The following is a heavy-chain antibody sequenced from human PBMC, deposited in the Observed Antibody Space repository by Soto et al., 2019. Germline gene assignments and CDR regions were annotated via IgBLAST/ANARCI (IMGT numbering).Heavy chain of an antibody. Sequence: PSETLSLTCAVYGGSFSGYYWSWIRQPPGKGLEWIGEINHSGSTNYNPSLKSRVTISVDTSKNQFSLKLNSVTAADTAVYYCARGWGRISDYWGQGALVTVSS. D-gene: IGHD7-27*01. J-gene: IGHJ4*02. V-gene: IGHV4-34*01. CDR3: ARGWGRISDY. CDR2: INHSGST. CDR1: GGSFSGYY.